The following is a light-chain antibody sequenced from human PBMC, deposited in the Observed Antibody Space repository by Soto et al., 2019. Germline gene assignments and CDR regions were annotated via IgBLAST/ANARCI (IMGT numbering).Light chain of an antibody. CDR3: QQYNNWPFC. CDR2: DVS. Sequence: EIVMTQSPVTLSVSPDERASLSASACHGFTTNFAWYQLKSGQSPRLLIYDVSIGATGVPARFSATGSETDFALTISGLQSEDSAVYFCQQYNNWPFCFGQGTRLENK. CDR1: HGFTTN. J-gene: IGKJ5*01. V-gene: IGKV3-15*01.